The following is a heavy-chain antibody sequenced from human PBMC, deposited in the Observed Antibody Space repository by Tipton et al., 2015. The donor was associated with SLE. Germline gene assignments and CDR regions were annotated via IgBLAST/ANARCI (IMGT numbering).Heavy chain of an antibody. Sequence: SLRLSCAASGFTFSSYWMSWVRQAPGKGLEWVANIKQDGSEKYYVDSVKGRFTISRDNAKNSLYLQMNSLRAEHTAVYYCARRAYYYDSSGYYLAFDYWGQGTLVTVSS. V-gene: IGHV3-7*03. J-gene: IGHJ4*02. D-gene: IGHD3-22*01. CDR1: GFTFSSYW. CDR2: IKQDGSEK. CDR3: ARRAYYYDSSGYYLAFDY.